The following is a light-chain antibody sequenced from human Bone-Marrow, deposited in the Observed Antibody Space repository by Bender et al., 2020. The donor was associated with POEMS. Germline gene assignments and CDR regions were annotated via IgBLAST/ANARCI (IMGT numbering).Light chain of an antibody. J-gene: IGLJ3*02. V-gene: IGLV2-14*02. Sequence: QSVLTQPPSASGTPGQRVTISCTGTSSDVGSYNLVSWFQQHPGKAPKLLIHGVTNRPSGVSNRFSGSRSGTSASLAISGLQSEDEADYYCAVWDDSLNGWVFGGGTKLTVL. CDR1: SSDVGSYNL. CDR2: GVT. CDR3: AVWDDSLNGWV.